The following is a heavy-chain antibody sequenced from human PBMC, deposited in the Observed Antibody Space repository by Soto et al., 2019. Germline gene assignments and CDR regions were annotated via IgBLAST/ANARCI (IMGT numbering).Heavy chain of an antibody. D-gene: IGHD2-15*01. Sequence: SETLSLTCSVSVYSSTSSDYYWAWILQPPGKGLDGIGSMFYSGLPYYSPSLKSRVSLSVDTSKNQFSVRLNSVAAADTAVYYCAPLSVSLSGPYGIHVWGQGTTVTVSS. CDR1: VYSSTSSDYY. CDR2: MFYSGLP. V-gene: IGHV4-39*01. CDR3: APLSVSLSGPYGIHV. J-gene: IGHJ6*02.